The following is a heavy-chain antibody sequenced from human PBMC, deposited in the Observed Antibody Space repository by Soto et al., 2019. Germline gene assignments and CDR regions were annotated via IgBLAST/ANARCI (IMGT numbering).Heavy chain of an antibody. Sequence: QVQLGESGGGVVQPGRSLRLSCAASGFTFSNYGMHWVRQAPDKGLEWVAVIGYDGSNKYYADSVKGRFTISRDNSKNTLYLQMNSLRTEDMAVYFCARGWYCGGDCYEWYFDLWGRGTLVTVS. CDR1: GFTFSNYG. V-gene: IGHV3-33*01. D-gene: IGHD2-21*02. CDR3: ARGWYCGGDCYEWYFDL. CDR2: IGYDGSNK. J-gene: IGHJ2*01.